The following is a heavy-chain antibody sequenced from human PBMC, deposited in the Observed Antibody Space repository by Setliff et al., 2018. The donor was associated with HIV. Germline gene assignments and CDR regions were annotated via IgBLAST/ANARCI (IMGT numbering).Heavy chain of an antibody. CDR1: GYDVTRYW. Sequence: PGESLKISCRASGYDVTRYWIGWVRQMPGQGLEWMGVIYPGDSDARYSPSFQDQVTMSADKSISTAYLQWSSLKAPDTGMYFCARASLAARPHFFDSWGQGTLVTSPQ. V-gene: IGHV5-51*01. J-gene: IGHJ4*02. CDR3: ARASLAARPHFFDS. CDR2: IYPGDSDA. D-gene: IGHD6-6*01.